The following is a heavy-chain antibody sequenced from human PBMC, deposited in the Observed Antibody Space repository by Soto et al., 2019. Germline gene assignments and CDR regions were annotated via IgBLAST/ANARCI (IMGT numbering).Heavy chain of an antibody. J-gene: IGHJ5*02. CDR3: ASRRYCSSTSCYSAAGRDWFDP. V-gene: IGHV5-10-1*01. CDR1: GYSFTSYW. D-gene: IGHD2-2*01. CDR2: IDPSDSYT. Sequence: GESLKISCKGSGYSFTSYWISWVRQMPGKGLEWMGRIDPSDSYTNYSPSFQGHVTISADKSISTAYLQWSSLKASDTAMYYCASRRYCSSTSCYSAAGRDWFDPWGQGTLVTVSS.